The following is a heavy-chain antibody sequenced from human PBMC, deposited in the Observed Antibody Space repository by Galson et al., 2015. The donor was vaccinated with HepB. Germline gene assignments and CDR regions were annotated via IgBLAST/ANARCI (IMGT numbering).Heavy chain of an antibody. CDR3: ARTRYSSSPGAYFDY. CDR2: IYHSGST. J-gene: IGHJ4*02. CDR1: GGSISSSNW. D-gene: IGHD6-13*01. V-gene: IGHV4-4*02. Sequence: LSLTCAVSGGSISSSNWWSWVRQPPGKGLEWIGEIYHSGSTNYNPSLKSRVTISVDKSKNQFSLKLSSVTAADTAVYYCARTRYSSSPGAYFDYWGQGTLVTVSS.